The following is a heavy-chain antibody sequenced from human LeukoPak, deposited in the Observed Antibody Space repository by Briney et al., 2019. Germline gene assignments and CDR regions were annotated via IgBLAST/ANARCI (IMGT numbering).Heavy chain of an antibody. CDR1: GGSFSGYY. CDR2: INHSGST. V-gene: IGHV4-34*01. J-gene: IGHJ5*02. D-gene: IGHD4-23*01. CDR3: ARHRDYGGNSEDWFDP. Sequence: SETLSLTCAVYGGSFSGYYWSWIRQPPGKGLEWIGEINHSGSTNYNPSLKSRVTISVDTSKNQFSLKLSSVTAADTAVYYCARHRDYGGNSEDWFDPWGQGTLVTVSS.